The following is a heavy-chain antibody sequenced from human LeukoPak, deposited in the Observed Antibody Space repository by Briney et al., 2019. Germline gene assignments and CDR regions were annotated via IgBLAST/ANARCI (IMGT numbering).Heavy chain of an antibody. D-gene: IGHD3-10*01. CDR2: INPSGGST. Sequence: ASVKVSCKASGYTFTSYYMHWVRQAPGQGLEWMGIINPSGGSTKYAQKFQGRVTMTRDTSTSTVYMELSSLRSEDTAVYYRTRERERGTYFIWGQGTLVTVSS. CDR3: TRERERGTYFI. V-gene: IGHV1-46*01. J-gene: IGHJ4*02. CDR1: GYTFTSYY.